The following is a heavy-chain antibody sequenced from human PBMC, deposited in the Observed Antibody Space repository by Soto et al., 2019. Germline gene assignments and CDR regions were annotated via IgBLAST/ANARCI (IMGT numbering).Heavy chain of an antibody. CDR1: GFTFSSYA. CDR2: ISGSGGST. Sequence: EVQLLESGGGLVQPGGSLRLSCAASGFTFSSYAMSWVRQAPGKGLEWVSAISGSGGSTYYADSVKGRFTISRDNSKNTLYLQMNSLRAEDTAVYYCAKRKTVVVPAAIDYYYYYGMDVWGQGTTVTVSS. CDR3: AKRKTVVVPAAIDYYYYYGMDV. D-gene: IGHD2-2*01. J-gene: IGHJ6*02. V-gene: IGHV3-23*01.